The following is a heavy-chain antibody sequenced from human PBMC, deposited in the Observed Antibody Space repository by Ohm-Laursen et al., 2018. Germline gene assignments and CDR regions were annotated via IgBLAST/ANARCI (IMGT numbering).Heavy chain of an antibody. J-gene: IGHJ1*01. CDR2: ISYTGYT. CDR3: ARGSNEYGGLYFPH. CDR1: GGSFTGHY. V-gene: IGHV4-59*11. D-gene: IGHD4-23*01. Sequence: SDTLSLTWTVSGGSFTGHYWSWIRQPPGKGLEWIGHISYTGYTSYKSSLKSRVTISLDTSRKHFSLRLTSLAAADTAVYYCARGSNEYGGLYFPHWGQGTLVPVSS.